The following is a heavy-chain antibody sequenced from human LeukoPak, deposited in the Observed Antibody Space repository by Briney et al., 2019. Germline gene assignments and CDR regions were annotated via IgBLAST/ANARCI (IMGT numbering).Heavy chain of an antibody. CDR1: GFTFNYYA. J-gene: IGHJ4*02. CDR3: AKDSGAYSSHWYGDFDY. D-gene: IGHD3-10*01. CDR2: ISLSGEST. V-gene: IGHV3-23*01. Sequence: GGSLRLSCAASGFTFNYYAMGWVRQSPGKGLEWVSGISLSGESTYYADSVRGRFTISRDNSKDTLYLQMNSLRVDDTAVYYCAKDSGAYSSHWYGDFDYWGQGILVTVSS.